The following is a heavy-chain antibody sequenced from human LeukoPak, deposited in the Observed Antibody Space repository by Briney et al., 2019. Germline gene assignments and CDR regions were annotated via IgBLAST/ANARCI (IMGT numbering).Heavy chain of an antibody. CDR2: VKSIADGGTT. Sequence: PGGSLRLSCAAFGFIFSNAWMNWVRQAPGKGLEWVGRVKSIADGGTTDYAAPVKGRFTISRDDLQNTLYLQMNSLKTEDTAVYYCTTPNRSSTSCYRRYYNWFDPWGQGTLVTVSS. V-gene: IGHV3-15*07. CDR1: GFIFSNAW. D-gene: IGHD2-2*01. J-gene: IGHJ5*02. CDR3: TTPNRSSTSCYRRYYNWFDP.